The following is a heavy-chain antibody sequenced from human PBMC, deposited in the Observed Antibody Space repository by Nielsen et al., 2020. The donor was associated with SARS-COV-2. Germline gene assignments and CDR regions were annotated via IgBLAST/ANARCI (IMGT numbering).Heavy chain of an antibody. CDR1: GYTFTGYY. D-gene: IGHD5-18*01. Sequence: ASVKVSCKASGYTFTGYYMHWARQAPGQGLEWMGIINPSGGSTSYAQKFQGRVTMTRDTSTSTVYMELSSLRSEDTAVYYCARGPPTVDTAMVPPYYYGMDVWGQGTTVTVSS. CDR2: INPSGGST. CDR3: ARGPPTVDTAMVPPYYYGMDV. J-gene: IGHJ6*02. V-gene: IGHV1-46*01.